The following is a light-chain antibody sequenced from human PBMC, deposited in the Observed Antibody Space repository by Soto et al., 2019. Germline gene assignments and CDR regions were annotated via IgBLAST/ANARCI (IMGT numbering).Light chain of an antibody. V-gene: IGLV2-23*01. CDR2: EGS. J-gene: IGLJ1*01. Sequence: QSVLTQPASVSGSPGQSITISCTGTSSDVGTYNLVSWYQQQPGKAPKLMIYEGSKRPSGVSNRFSGSKSGNTASLTISGLQAEDEADYYCCSYAGVNTYVFGNGTKVTVL. CDR3: CSYAGVNTYV. CDR1: SSDVGTYNL.